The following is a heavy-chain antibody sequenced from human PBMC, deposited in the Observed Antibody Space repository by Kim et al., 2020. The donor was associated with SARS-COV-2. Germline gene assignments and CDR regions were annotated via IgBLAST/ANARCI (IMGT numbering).Heavy chain of an antibody. CDR2: IYYSGST. Sequence: SETLSLTCTVSGGSISSYYWSWIRQPPGKGLEWIGYIYYSGSTNYNPSLKSRVTISVDTSKNQFSLKLSSVTAADTAVYYCARDVITMVRGGRYNWFDPWGQGTLVTVSS. CDR3: ARDVITMVRGGRYNWFDP. D-gene: IGHD3-10*01. CDR1: GGSISSYY. V-gene: IGHV4-59*13. J-gene: IGHJ5*02.